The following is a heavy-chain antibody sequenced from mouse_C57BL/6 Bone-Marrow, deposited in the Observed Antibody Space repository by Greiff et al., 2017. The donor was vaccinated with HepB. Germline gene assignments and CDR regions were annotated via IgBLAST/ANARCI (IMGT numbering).Heavy chain of an antibody. D-gene: IGHD2-3*01. CDR2: IYPRSGNT. CDR1: GYTFTSYG. J-gene: IGHJ3*01. V-gene: IGHV1-81*01. Sequence: QVQLQQSGAELARPGASVKLSCKASGYTFTSYGISWVKQRTGQGLEWIGEIYPRSGNTYYNEKFKGKATLTADKSSSTAYMELRSLTSEDSAVYFCARGIYDGYYFAYWGQGTLVTVSA. CDR3: ARGIYDGYYFAY.